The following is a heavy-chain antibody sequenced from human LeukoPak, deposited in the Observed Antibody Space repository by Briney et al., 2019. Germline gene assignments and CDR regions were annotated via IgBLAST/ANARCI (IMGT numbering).Heavy chain of an antibody. CDR2: ISGSGDNT. CDR1: GFTFSRHA. D-gene: IGHD6-19*01. CDR3: AKRQGSGWYNPAFDY. Sequence: GGSLTLPCSAPGFTFSRHAMSWVRQAPRKGLAWVSSISGSGDNTYYADSVKGRFTISRDNFKNTLDLQMNSLTADDTAVYYCAKRQGSGWYNPAFDYWGQGTLVTVSS. V-gene: IGHV3-23*01. J-gene: IGHJ4*02.